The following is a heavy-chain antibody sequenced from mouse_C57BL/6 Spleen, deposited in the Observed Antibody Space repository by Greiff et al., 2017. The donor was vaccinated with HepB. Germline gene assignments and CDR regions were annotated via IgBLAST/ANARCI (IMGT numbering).Heavy chain of an antibody. Sequence: VQLKESGAELVKPAASLKLSCTASGYNIKDIYIHWVKQRPEKGLERIRRTDPANGNTKYDPKFPGKATITADTSSNTAYLQLSSLTSEDNAVYNRRRETKKEWGQGTTL. CDR2: TDPANGNT. CDR3: RRETKKE. V-gene: IGHV14-3*02. J-gene: IGHJ2*01. CDR1: GYNIKDIY.